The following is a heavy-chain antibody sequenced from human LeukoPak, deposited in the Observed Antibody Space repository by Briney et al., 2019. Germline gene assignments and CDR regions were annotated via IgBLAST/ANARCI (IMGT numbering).Heavy chain of an antibody. Sequence: GGSLRLSCAASGFTFDDYAMHWVRQAPGKGLEWVSGISWNSGSIGYADSVKGRFTISRDNAKNSLYLQMNSLRAEDTAVYYCAKDRVGYSSSSGRGMDVWGQGTTVTVSS. CDR3: AKDRVGYSSSSGRGMDV. J-gene: IGHJ6*02. CDR1: GFTFDDYA. D-gene: IGHD6-6*01. V-gene: IGHV3-9*01. CDR2: ISWNSGSI.